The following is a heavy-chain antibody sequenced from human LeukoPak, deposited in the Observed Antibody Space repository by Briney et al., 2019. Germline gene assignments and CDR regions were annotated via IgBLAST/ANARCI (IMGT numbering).Heavy chain of an antibody. Sequence: PGGSLRLSCLGSGFSVSSDYMSWVCQAPGGGPEWVAIIYNDGSTYYAKSVEGRFSIYRDSYKNTVYLQMRSLRGDDTAIYYCARDSAFSAYAYWGQGTQVTVSS. V-gene: IGHV3-66*01. CDR1: GFSVSSDY. D-gene: IGHD6-25*01. CDR2: IYNDGST. J-gene: IGHJ4*02. CDR3: ARDSAFSAYAY.